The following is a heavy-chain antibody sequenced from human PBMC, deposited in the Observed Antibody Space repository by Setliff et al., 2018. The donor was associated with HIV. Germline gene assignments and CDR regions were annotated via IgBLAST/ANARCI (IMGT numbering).Heavy chain of an antibody. D-gene: IGHD2-15*01. J-gene: IGHJ3*02. CDR1: GYSISSGYY. Sequence: PSETLSLTCTVSGYSISSGYYWGWLRLPPGKGLEWIGEIYHSGFTIYNPSLKSRVTLSLDTSKNQFFLKLNSVTAADTAVYFCAREVDKRQDSDAFDIWGPGTMVTVSS. CDR3: AREVDKRQDSDAFDI. CDR2: IYHSGFT. V-gene: IGHV4-38-2*02.